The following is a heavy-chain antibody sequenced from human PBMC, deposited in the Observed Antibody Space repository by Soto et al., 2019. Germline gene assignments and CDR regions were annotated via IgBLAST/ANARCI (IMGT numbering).Heavy chain of an antibody. CDR1: CLSVSTNA. CDR3: PKVGYDTSGYYLRSFDC. V-gene: IGHV3-23*01. D-gene: IGHD3-9*01. CDR2: ISGSGNTI. Sequence: PXVSLRSTFATSCLSVSTNARGCVRQHPGMGLEFVSLISGSGNTIYYAASVKGRFTISRDNSMYTVSLQMNSLRAEDTAVYYCPKVGYDTSGYYLRSFDCCGQGTRVIVFS. J-gene: IGHJ4*02.